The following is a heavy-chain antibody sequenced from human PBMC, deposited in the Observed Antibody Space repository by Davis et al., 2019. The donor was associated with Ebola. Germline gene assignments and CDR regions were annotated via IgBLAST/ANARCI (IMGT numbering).Heavy chain of an antibody. CDR3: ARDRYYYGSGSLGALDP. J-gene: IGHJ5*02. D-gene: IGHD3-10*01. V-gene: IGHV4-59*01. Sequence: SETLSLTCTVSGGSISSYSWSWIRQPPGKGLEWIGGYIYYNGNANYNPSLESRVTISVDTSKNQFSLKLSSVTAADTAVYYCARDRYYYGSGSLGALDPWGQGTLVTVSS. CDR2: IYYNGNA. CDR1: GGSISSYS.